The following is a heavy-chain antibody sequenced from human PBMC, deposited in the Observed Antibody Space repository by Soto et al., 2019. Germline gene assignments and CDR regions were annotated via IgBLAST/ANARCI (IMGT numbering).Heavy chain of an antibody. V-gene: IGHV4-39*01. CDR1: GGSISSSNYY. D-gene: IGHD1-26*01. Sequence: QLQLQESGPGLVKPSETLSLTCTVSGGSISSSNYYWGWIRQPPGKGLEWIGSIYYSGSTYYNPSLKIRVTVSVATSKNQFALKLSSLTAADTAVYYCATQEVGGSYVYTFDPWGQGTLVTVSS. CDR3: ATQEVGGSYVYTFDP. CDR2: IYYSGST. J-gene: IGHJ5*02.